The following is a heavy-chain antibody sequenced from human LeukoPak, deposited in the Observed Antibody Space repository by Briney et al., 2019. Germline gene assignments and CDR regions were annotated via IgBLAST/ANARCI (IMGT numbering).Heavy chain of an antibody. V-gene: IGHV4-31*03. Sequence: KPSETLSLTCTVSGGSISSGGYYWSWIRQHPGKGLEWVGYIYYSGSTYYNPSLKSRVTISVDTSKNQFSLKLSSVTAADTAVYYCARVGFGELLFDYWGQGTLVTVSS. CDR1: GGSISSGGYY. CDR3: ARVGFGELLFDY. CDR2: IYYSGST. J-gene: IGHJ4*02. D-gene: IGHD3-10*01.